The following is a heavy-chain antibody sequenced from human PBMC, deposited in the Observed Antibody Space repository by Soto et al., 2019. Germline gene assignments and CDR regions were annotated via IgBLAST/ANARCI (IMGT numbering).Heavy chain of an antibody. Sequence: GASVKVSCKASGYTFTSYDINSVRQATGQGLEWMGWMNPNSGNTGYAQKFQGRVTMTRNTSISTAYMELSSLRSEDTAVYYCATSLDRGYCSGGSCYLATRGTAFDIWGQGTMVTVSS. CDR1: GYTFTSYD. CDR3: ATSLDRGYCSGGSCYLATRGTAFDI. V-gene: IGHV1-8*01. J-gene: IGHJ3*02. D-gene: IGHD2-15*01. CDR2: MNPNSGNT.